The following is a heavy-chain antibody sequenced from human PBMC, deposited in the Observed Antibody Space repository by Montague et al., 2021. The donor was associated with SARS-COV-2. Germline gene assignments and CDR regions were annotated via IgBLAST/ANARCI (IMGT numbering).Heavy chain of an antibody. CDR1: GFTFSNYD. Sequence: SLRLSCAASGFTFSNYDMNWVRQAPGKGPEWISYISTSAYTTSYAGSVKGRFTISRDNGKNSLYLQVNSLRVEDTAVYYCTRDYRSIVGDGLDIWGQGTKVTVPS. V-gene: IGHV3-48*03. CDR3: TRDYRSIVGDGLDI. CDR2: ISTSAYTT. J-gene: IGHJ3*02. D-gene: IGHD3-16*02.